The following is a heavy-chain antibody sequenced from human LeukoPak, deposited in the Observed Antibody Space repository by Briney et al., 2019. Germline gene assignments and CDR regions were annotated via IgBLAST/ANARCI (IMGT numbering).Heavy chain of an antibody. CDR3: AKIREYSSSWYSLRYYYYGMDV. CDR1: GFTLSNYA. D-gene: IGHD6-13*01. CDR2: ITTSADTP. V-gene: IGHV3-23*01. Sequence: GGSLRLSCAASGFTLSNYAMSWVRQAPGKGLEWVSLITTSADTPYYADSVKGRFTISRDNSKNTLYLQMNSLKAEDTAVYYCAKIREYSSSWYSLRYYYYGMDVWGQGTTVTVSS. J-gene: IGHJ6*02.